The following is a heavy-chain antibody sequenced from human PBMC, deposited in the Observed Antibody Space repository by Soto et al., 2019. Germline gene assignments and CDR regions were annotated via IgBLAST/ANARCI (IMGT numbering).Heavy chain of an antibody. J-gene: IGHJ6*02. V-gene: IGHV3-30-3*01. CDR3: ARPRVAAAGSSYYYYGMDV. CDR2: ISYDGSNK. CDR1: GFTFSSYA. Sequence: GGSLRLSCAASGFTFSSYAMHWVRQAPGKGLEWVAVISYDGSNKYNADSVKGRFTISRDNSKNTLYLQMNSLRAEDTAVYYCARPRVAAAGSSYYYYGMDVWGQGTTVTVSS. D-gene: IGHD6-13*01.